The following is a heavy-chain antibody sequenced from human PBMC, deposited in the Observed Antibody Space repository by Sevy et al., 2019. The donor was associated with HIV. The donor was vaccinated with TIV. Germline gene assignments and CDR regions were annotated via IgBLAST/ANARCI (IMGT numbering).Heavy chain of an antibody. D-gene: IGHD3-22*01. CDR2: IYPDDSDT. CDR1: GYSFTNYW. Sequence: GESLKISCKGSGYSFTNYWIGWVRQMPGKGLEWMGIIYPDDSDTRYSPSFQVQVTISADKSISTAYLQWSSLKASDTAMYYCGSSVSPILGAINYWGQGTLVTVSS. J-gene: IGHJ4*02. CDR3: GSSVSPILGAINY. V-gene: IGHV5-51*01.